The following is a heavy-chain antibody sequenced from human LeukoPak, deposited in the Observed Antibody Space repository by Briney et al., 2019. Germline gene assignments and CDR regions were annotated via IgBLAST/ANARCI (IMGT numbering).Heavy chain of an antibody. J-gene: IGHJ3*02. CDR1: SGSISTYY. D-gene: IGHD3-10*01. CDR3: ARSDYYGSGHDAFDI. V-gene: IGHV4-59*01. Sequence: SETLSLTCTVSSGSISTYYWSWIRQPPGKGLEWIGYIYHSGSTIYNPSLKSRVTISVDTSKNQFSLKLSSVTAADTAVYYCARSDYYGSGHDAFDIWGQGTMVTVSS. CDR2: IYHSGST.